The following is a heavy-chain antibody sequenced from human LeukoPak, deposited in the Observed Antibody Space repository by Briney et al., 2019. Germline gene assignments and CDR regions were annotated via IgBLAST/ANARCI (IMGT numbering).Heavy chain of an antibody. CDR1: GYTFTSYD. J-gene: IGHJ4*02. CDR3: ARVGRIAARDCVY. V-gene: IGHV1-8*01. CDR2: MNPNSGNT. D-gene: IGHD6-6*01. Sequence: VSVKVSCKASGYTFTSYDINWVRQATGQGLEWMGWMNPNSGNTGYAQKFQGRVTMTRNTSISTAYKELSSLRSEDTAVYYCARVGRIAARDCVYWGQGTLVTVSS.